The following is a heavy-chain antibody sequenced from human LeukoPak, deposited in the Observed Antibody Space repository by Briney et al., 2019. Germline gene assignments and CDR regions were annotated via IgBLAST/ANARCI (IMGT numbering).Heavy chain of an antibody. V-gene: IGHV1-2*02. CDR1: GYTFTSYY. D-gene: IGHD1-26*01. Sequence: ASVKVSCKASGYTFTSYYMHWVRQAPGQGLEWMGWINPNSGGTNYAQKFQGRVTMTRDTSISTAYMELSRLRSDDTAVYYCARYSGSYFYFDYWGQGTLVTVSS. CDR2: INPNSGGT. J-gene: IGHJ4*02. CDR3: ARYSGSYFYFDY.